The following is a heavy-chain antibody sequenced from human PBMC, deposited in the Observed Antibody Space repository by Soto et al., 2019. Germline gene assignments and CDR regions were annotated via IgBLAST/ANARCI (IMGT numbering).Heavy chain of an antibody. V-gene: IGHV1-69*13. J-gene: IGHJ3*02. CDR2: IIPIFGTA. CDR3: AREYSSSSGLGDAFDI. CDR1: GGTFSSYA. Sequence: ASVKVSCKASGGTFSSYAISWVRQAPGQGLEWMGGIIPIFGTANYAQKFQGRVTITADESTSTAYMELSSLRSEDTAVYYCAREYSSSSGLGDAFDIWGQGKMVTVSS. D-gene: IGHD6-6*01.